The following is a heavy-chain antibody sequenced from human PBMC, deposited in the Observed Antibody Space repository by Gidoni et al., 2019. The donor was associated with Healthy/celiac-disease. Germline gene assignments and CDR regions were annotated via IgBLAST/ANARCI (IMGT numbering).Heavy chain of an antibody. Sequence: WSGYIYYSGSTYYNPSLKSRVTISVDTSKNQFSLKLSSVTAADTAVYYCARVAGYYFDYWGQGTLVTVSS. CDR2: IYYSGST. CDR3: ARVAGYYFDY. D-gene: IGHD3-10*01. J-gene: IGHJ4*02. V-gene: IGHV4-31*02.